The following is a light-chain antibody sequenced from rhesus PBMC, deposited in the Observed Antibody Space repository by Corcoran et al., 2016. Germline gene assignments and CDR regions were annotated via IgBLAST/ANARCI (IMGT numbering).Light chain of an antibody. J-gene: IGKJ4*01. CDR3: LQYSSSPLT. CDR1: PSISSW. CDR2: KAS. Sequence: DIQMTQSPSFLSAFVGDTVTIICRASPSISSWLDWYQQKPGKAPKLLIKKASSLQSGVPSRFSCSGSGTDFTLTSSSLMHEDFATYYCLQYSSSPLTFGGGTKVEL. V-gene: IGKV1-22*01.